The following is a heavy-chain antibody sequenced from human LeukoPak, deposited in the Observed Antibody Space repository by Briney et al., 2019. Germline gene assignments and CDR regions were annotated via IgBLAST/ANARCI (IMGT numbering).Heavy chain of an antibody. V-gene: IGHV3-21*01. CDR2: IRSSSSDI. J-gene: IGHJ4*02. Sequence: GGSLRLSCAASGFTFSRYSMNWVRQAPGKGLEWVSFIRSSSSDIYYADSVKGRFTISRDNAKNSLYLQMDSLKAEDTAVYYCARVRSGSLDYWGQGTLVTVSS. D-gene: IGHD1-26*01. CDR1: GFTFSRYS. CDR3: ARVRSGSLDY.